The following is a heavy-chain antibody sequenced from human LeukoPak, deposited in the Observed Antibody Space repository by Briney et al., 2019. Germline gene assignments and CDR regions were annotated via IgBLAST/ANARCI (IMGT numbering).Heavy chain of an antibody. CDR2: INNDGSNT. V-gene: IGHV3-74*01. Sequence: GGSQRLSCAASGFTFSRYWMHWVRQAPGKGLVWVSRINNDGSNTYYADSVKGRFTISRDNAKNTLYLQMDGLRAEDTALYYCARYGTDPFDIWGQGTLVTVSS. D-gene: IGHD4-17*01. J-gene: IGHJ3*02. CDR3: ARYGTDPFDI. CDR1: GFTFSRYW.